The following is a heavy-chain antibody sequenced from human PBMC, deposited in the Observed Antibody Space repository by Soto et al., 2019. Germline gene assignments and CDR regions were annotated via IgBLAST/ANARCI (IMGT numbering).Heavy chain of an antibody. CDR3: ARGLPGYCSGGSCYYLY. Sequence: PSETLSLTCTVSGGSISSYYWSWIRQPPGKGLEWIGYIYYSGSTNYNPSLKSRVTISVDTSKNQFSLKLSSVTAADTAVYYCARGLPGYCSGGSCYYLYWGQGTLATV. CDR1: GGSISSYY. J-gene: IGHJ4*02. CDR2: IYYSGST. V-gene: IGHV4-59*12. D-gene: IGHD2-15*01.